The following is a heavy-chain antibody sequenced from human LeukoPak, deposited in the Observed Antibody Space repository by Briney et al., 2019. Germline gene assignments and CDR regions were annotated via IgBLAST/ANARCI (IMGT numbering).Heavy chain of an antibody. CDR1: GVSISGYS. Sequence: SETLSFTCTVSGVSISGYSWSWIRQPPGKGLEWLGYIYYSGSTNYNPSLKSRVTISVDTSKNHFSLKLTSVTAADTAVYYCARGLKPFDSWGQGTLVTVSS. J-gene: IGHJ4*02. CDR2: IYYSGST. V-gene: IGHV4-59*01. CDR3: ARGLKPFDS.